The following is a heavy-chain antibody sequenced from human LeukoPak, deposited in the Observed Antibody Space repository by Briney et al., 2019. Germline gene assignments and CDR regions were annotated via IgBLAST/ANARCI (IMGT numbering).Heavy chain of an antibody. CDR1: GGSFSGYY. Sequence: SETLSLTCAVYGGSFSGYYWSWIRQPPGKGLEWIGEINHSGSTNYNPSLKSRVTISVDTSKNQFSLKLSSVTAADTAVYYCARLLYGWFDPWGQGTLVTVSS. J-gene: IGHJ5*02. CDR2: INHSGST. D-gene: IGHD3-16*01. V-gene: IGHV4-34*01. CDR3: ARLLYGWFDP.